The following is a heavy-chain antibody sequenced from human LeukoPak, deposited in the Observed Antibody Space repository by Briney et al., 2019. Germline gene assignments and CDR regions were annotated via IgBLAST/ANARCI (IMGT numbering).Heavy chain of an antibody. J-gene: IGHJ4*02. CDR1: GYSFSSYY. CDR3: ARRADILTGYSSYDC. Sequence: GESLKISCKGSGYSFSSYYIAWVRRMPGKGLDWMGIIDPTDSHTRYSPSFQGHVTISADKSINAAYLQWSSLKASDTAMYYCARRADILTGYSSYDCWGQGTLVTVSS. D-gene: IGHD3-9*01. V-gene: IGHV5-51*01. CDR2: IDPTDSHT.